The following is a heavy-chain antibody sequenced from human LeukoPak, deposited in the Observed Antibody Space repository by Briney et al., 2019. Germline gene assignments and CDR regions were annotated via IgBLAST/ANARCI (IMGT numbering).Heavy chain of an antibody. CDR2: IYTSGSI. V-gene: IGHV4-4*07. J-gene: IGHJ4*02. CDR3: ARDGDYHYFDY. D-gene: IGHD4-17*01. Sequence: SETLSLTCTVSGVSFSTYYWSWIRQPPGKGLEWIGRIYTSGSINYNPSLKSRVTMSVDTSKNHFSLKLSSVTAADTAVYYCARDGDYHYFDYWGQGTLVTVSS. CDR1: GVSFSTYY.